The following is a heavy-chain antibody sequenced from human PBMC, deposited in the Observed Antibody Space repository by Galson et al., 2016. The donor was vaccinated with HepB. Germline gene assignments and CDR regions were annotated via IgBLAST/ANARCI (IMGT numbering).Heavy chain of an antibody. J-gene: IGHJ4*02. CDR3: VKSMTTVTKAPVDS. CDR2: INWDGGFI. D-gene: IGHD4-17*01. V-gene: IGHV3-9*01. Sequence: SLRLSCAASGFSFDEYAMHWVRQVPGKGLEWVSGINWDGGFIAYADFVRGRFTISRDNAKSSIYLQMNSLRRDDTALYYCVKSMTTVTKAPVDSWGQGTLVTVSS. CDR1: GFSFDEYA.